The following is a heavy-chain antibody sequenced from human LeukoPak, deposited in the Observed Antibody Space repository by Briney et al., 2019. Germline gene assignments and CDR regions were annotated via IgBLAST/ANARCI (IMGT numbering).Heavy chain of an antibody. CDR2: ISGGSTST. J-gene: IGHJ5*02. V-gene: IGHV3-23*01. Sequence: PGGSLRLSCAATGFTFSTYAMSWVRQAPGKGLEWVSGISGGSTSTYYADSVKGRFTISRDNSKNTVSLQMSSLRADDTAVYYCARAGVTVTTNYFDPWGQGTLVTVSS. D-gene: IGHD4-11*01. CDR3: ARAGVTVTTNYFDP. CDR1: GFTFSTYA.